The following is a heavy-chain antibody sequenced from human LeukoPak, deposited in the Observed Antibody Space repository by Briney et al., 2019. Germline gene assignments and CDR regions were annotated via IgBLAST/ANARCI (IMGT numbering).Heavy chain of an antibody. CDR1: GFTFSSYS. J-gene: IGHJ6*03. V-gene: IGHV3-23*01. CDR3: AKAFRGLREYYYYMDV. D-gene: IGHD3-16*01. CDR2: ISGSAVTT. Sequence: GSLRLSCAASGFTFSSYSMNWVRQAPGKGLEWVSAISGSAVTTYYGDSVKGRFTISRDNSKNTLYLQMNSLRAEDTAVYYCAKAFRGLREYYYYMDVWGKGTTVTVSS.